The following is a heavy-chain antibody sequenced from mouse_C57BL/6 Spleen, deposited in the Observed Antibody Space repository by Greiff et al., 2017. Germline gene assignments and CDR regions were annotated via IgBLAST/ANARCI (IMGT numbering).Heavy chain of an antibody. D-gene: IGHD2-1*01. CDR2: INYDGSST. CDR3: ARDQGYGNYVFFDY. Sequence: DVKLVESEGGLVQPGSSMKLSCTASGFTFSDYYMAWVRQVPEKGLEWVANINYDGSSTYYLDSLKSRFIISRDNAKNILYLQMSSLTSEDTATYYCARDQGYGNYVFFDYWGQGTTLTVSS. V-gene: IGHV5-16*01. CDR1: GFTFSDYY. J-gene: IGHJ2*01.